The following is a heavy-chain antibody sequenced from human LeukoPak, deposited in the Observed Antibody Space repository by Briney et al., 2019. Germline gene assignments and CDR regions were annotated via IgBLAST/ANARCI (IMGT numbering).Heavy chain of an antibody. CDR1: GFTFSSYA. V-gene: IGHV3-23*01. J-gene: IGHJ3*02. CDR2: ISGSGGST. D-gene: IGHD5-24*01. Sequence: GGSLRLSCAASGFTFSSYAMSWVRQAPGKGLEWVSAISGSGGSTYYADSVKGRFTISRDNSKNTLYLQMNSLRAEDTAVYYCAKDLGDGYNYRDPWDAFDIWGQGTMVTVSS. CDR3: AKDLGDGYNYRDPWDAFDI.